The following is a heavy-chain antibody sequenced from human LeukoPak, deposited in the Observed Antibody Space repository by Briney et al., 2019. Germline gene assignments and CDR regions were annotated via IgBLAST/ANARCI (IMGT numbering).Heavy chain of an antibody. V-gene: IGHV4-39*07. Sequence: SETLSLTCTVSGGSIRSSSYYWGWIRQPPGKGLEWIGSIYYSGSSYYNPSLKSRVTISVDTSKNQFSLKLSSVTAADTAVYYCARARIAARLVPPRGYYYYYMDVWGKGTTVTVSS. CDR3: ARARIAARLVPPRGYYYYYMDV. J-gene: IGHJ6*03. D-gene: IGHD6-6*01. CDR1: GGSIRSSSYY. CDR2: IYYSGSS.